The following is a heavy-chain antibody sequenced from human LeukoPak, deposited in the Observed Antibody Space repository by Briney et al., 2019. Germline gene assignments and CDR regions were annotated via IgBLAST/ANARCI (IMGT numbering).Heavy chain of an antibody. J-gene: IGHJ4*02. Sequence: GSLRPFRAASGITLSSYEMNRVRQASGEGLEWVSYISSSGSTIYYADSVKGRFTISRDNAKNSLYLQMNSLRAEDTAVYYCAREERAAVLDYWGQGTLVTVSS. CDR2: ISSSGSTI. D-gene: IGHD6-13*01. CDR3: AREERAAVLDY. V-gene: IGHV3-48*03. CDR1: GITLSSYE.